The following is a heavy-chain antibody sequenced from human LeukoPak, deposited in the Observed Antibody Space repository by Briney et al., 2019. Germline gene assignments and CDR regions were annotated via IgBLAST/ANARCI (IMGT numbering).Heavy chain of an antibody. J-gene: IGHJ4*02. V-gene: IGHV3-21*01. D-gene: IGHD2-21*02. CDR3: AKDRIVVVTATFDN. Sequence: GGSLRLSCAATGFTFSSYSMYWVRQAPGKGLEWVSSITGSSNYKYYADSVKGRFTISRDNAKTSLYLQMDNLRAEDTAVYYCAKDRIVVVTATFDNWGQGTLVTVSS. CDR1: GFTFSSYS. CDR2: ITGSSNYK.